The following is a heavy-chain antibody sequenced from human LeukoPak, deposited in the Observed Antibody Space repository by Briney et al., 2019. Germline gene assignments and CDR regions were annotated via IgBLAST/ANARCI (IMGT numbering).Heavy chain of an antibody. J-gene: IGHJ5*02. CDR1: GFTFSSYG. Sequence: GGSLRLSCAASGFTFSSYGMHWVRQAPGKGLEWVANIKQDGSEKYYVDSVKGRFTISRDNAKNSLYLQMNSLRAEDTAVYYCARVVGGYSYVNNWFDPWGQGTLVTVSS. V-gene: IGHV3-7*01. CDR3: ARVVGGYSYVNNWFDP. CDR2: IKQDGSEK. D-gene: IGHD5-18*01.